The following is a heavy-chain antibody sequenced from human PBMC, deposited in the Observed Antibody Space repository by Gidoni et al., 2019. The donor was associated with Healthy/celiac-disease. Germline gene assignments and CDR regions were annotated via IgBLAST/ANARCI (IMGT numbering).Heavy chain of an antibody. CDR3: ARGRNSSSSNWFDP. D-gene: IGHD6-13*01. Sequence: QVQLQPWGAGLLKPSETLSLTCAVYGGSFSGYYWSWIRPPPGKGLEWIGEINHSGSTNYNPSLKSRVTISVDTSKNQFSLKLSSVTAADTAVYYCARGRNSSSSNWFDPWGQGTLVTVSS. CDR1: GGSFSGYY. V-gene: IGHV4-34*01. CDR2: INHSGST. J-gene: IGHJ5*02.